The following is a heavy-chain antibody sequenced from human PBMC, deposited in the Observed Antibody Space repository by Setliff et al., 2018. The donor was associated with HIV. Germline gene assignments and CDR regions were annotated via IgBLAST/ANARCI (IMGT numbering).Heavy chain of an antibody. CDR2: INTNTGNP. J-gene: IGHJ4*02. V-gene: IGHV7-4-1*02. CDR1: GGTFSSYA. Sequence: GGSVKVSCKASGGTFSSYAMNWLRQAPGQGLEWMGWINTNTGNPTYAQGFTGRFVLSLDTSVSTAFLQTSTLKAEDTAVYYCARLSPYGDYLLFQYWGQGTQVTVSS. D-gene: IGHD4-17*01. CDR3: ARLSPYGDYLLFQY.